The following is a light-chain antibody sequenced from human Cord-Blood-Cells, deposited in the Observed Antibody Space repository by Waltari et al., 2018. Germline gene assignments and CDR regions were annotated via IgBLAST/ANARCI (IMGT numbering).Light chain of an antibody. J-gene: IGLJ2*01. CDR1: SSDVGSYNL. Sequence: QSALTQPASVSRSPGQSITISCTGTSSDVGSYNLVSWYQQHPGKAPKLMIYEGSKRPSGVSNRFSGSKSGNTASLTIAGLQAEDEADYYCCSYAGNVVFGGGTKLTVL. V-gene: IGLV2-23*01. CDR3: CSYAGNVV. CDR2: EGS.